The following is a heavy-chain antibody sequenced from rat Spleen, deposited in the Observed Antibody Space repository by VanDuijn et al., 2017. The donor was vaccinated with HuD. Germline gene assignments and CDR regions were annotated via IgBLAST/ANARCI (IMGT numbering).Heavy chain of an antibody. D-gene: IGHD1-1*01. CDR2: IWGDGST. CDR3: TRAPGPTVDVMDA. V-gene: IGHV2-13*01. CDR1: GFSLSNYG. Sequence: QVQLKESGPGLVQPSQTLSLTCTVSGFSLSNYGLIWVRQPPGKGLEWMGGIWGDGSTNYNSALKSRLSISRDTSKSQVFLKMNSLQTEDTAIYFCTRAPGPTVDVMDAWGQGASVTVSS. J-gene: IGHJ4*01.